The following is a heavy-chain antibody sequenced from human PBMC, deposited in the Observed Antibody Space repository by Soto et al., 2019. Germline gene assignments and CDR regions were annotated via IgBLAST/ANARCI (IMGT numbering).Heavy chain of an antibody. J-gene: IGHJ6*02. D-gene: IGHD1-7*01. Sequence: VGSLRLSCAASGFTFSSYGMHWVRQAPGKGLEWVAVISYDGSNKYYADSVKGRFTISRDNSKNTLYLQMNSLRAEDTAVYYCAKDGQGWNYCYYYYGMDVWGQGTTVTVSS. V-gene: IGHV3-30*18. CDR1: GFTFSSYG. CDR3: AKDGQGWNYCYYYYGMDV. CDR2: ISYDGSNK.